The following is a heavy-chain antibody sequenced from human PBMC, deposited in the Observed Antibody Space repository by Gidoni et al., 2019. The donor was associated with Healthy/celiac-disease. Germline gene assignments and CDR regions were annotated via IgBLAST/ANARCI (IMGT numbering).Heavy chain of an antibody. CDR2: IIPIFGTA. Sequence: QAQLAQPGAEVQKPGSLVKVACKASGCTFSSYAISWGRQAPGQGLEWMGGIIPIFGTANYAQKFQSRVAITADESTSTAYMELSSLRSEDTAVYYCAGTVVGATKVRYWGQGTLVTVSS. CDR3: AGTVVGATKVRY. J-gene: IGHJ4*02. V-gene: IGHV1-69*01. CDR1: GCTFSSYA. D-gene: IGHD1-26*01.